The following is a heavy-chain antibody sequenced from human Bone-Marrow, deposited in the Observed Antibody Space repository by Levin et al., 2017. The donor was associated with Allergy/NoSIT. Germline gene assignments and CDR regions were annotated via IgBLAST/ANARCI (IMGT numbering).Heavy chain of an antibody. D-gene: IGHD3-3*01. Sequence: SGPTLVKPTQTLTLTCTFSGFSLSSKDMVVGWIRQPPGKALEWLAVIYWDGDQRYRPSLKSRLAIKKDTSRNQVVLTMTNMDAGDTATYYCARKGPRFYYFDFWGQGTLVTVSS. J-gene: IGHJ4*02. CDR3: ARKGPRFYYFDF. CDR1: GFSLSSKDMV. CDR2: IYWDGDQ. V-gene: IGHV2-5*02.